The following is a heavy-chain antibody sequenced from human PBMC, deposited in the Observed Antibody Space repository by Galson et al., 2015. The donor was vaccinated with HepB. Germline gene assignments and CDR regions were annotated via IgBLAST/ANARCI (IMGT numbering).Heavy chain of an antibody. J-gene: IGHJ6*03. CDR3: ATSPDEIVVVLAAKKGRAPYYYYYMDV. D-gene: IGHD2-2*01. V-gene: IGHV1-24*01. CDR2: FDPEDGET. Sequence: SVKVSCKVSGYTLTELSMHWVRQAPGKGLEWMGGFDPEDGETIYAQKFQGRVTMTEDTSTDTAYMELSSLRSEDTAVYYCATSPDEIVVVLAAKKGRAPYYYYYMDVWGKGTTVTVSS. CDR1: GYTLTELS.